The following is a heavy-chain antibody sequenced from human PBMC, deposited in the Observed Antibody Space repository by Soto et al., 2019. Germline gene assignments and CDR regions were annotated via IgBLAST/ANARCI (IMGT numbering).Heavy chain of an antibody. D-gene: IGHD3-10*01. Sequence: PSETLSLTCTVSGGSISSYYWSWIRQPPGKGLEWIGYIYYSGSTNYNPSLKSRVTISVDTSKNQFSLKLSSVTAADTAVYYCARGPLFRDGYYYGMDVWGQGTTVTVSS. CDR2: IYYSGST. CDR3: ARGPLFRDGYYYGMDV. CDR1: GGSISSYY. J-gene: IGHJ6*02. V-gene: IGHV4-59*01.